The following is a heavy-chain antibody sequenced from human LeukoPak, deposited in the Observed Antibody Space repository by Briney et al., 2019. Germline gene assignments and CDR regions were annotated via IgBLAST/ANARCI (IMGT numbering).Heavy chain of an antibody. CDR1: GYTFTGYY. CDR2: INPNSGGT. J-gene: IGHJ5*02. Sequence: LGASVKVSCKASGYTFTGYYMHWVRQAPGQGLEWMGWINPNSGGTNYAQKFQGSVTMTRDTSISTVYMELNRLRSDDTGVYYCASRAVVSLISWGQETQVTVSS. D-gene: IGHD3-22*01. CDR3: ASRAVVSLIS. V-gene: IGHV1-2*03.